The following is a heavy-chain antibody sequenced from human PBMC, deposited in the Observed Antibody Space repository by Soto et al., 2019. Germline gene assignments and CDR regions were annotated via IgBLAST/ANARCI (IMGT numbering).Heavy chain of an antibody. Sequence: SETLSLTCTVSGGSITIGGYCWSWVRQPPGQGLEWIGYICHSGNTYYNPSLKSRVTTSLDRSKNQFSLNLSSVTAADTAVYYCARVWFGERSWFDPWGQGTLVTVSS. V-gene: IGHV4-30-2*01. J-gene: IGHJ5*02. CDR3: ARVWFGERSWFDP. CDR1: GGSITIGGYC. D-gene: IGHD3-10*01. CDR2: ICHSGNT.